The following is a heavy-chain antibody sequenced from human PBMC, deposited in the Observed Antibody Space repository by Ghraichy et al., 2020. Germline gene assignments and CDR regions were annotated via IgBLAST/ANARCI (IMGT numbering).Heavy chain of an antibody. CDR1: GFSFSDYS. J-gene: IGHJ2*01. V-gene: IGHV3-48*01. CDR3: ARLPLPRRAAVGDWYFDL. D-gene: IGHD6-13*01. CDR2: ITGSSITI. Sequence: GGSLILSCEGSGFSFSDYSMIWVRLTPRKALEWVSYITGSSITIFYTDSVKGRFTISRDNAKNSLYLQMNSLRAEDTAVYYCARLPLPRRAAVGDWYFDLWGRGTLVTVPS.